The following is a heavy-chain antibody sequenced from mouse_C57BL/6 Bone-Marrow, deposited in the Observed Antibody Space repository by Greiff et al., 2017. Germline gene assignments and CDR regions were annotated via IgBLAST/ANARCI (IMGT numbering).Heavy chain of an antibody. J-gene: IGHJ4*01. CDR1: GYTFTSYW. Sequence: QVQLQQPGAELVKPGASVKLYCKASGYTFTSYWMQWVKQRPGQGLEWIGEIDPSDSYTNYNQKFKGKATLTVDTSSSTAYMQLSSLTSEDSAVYYCAREKGFYYGYDGYAMDYWGQGTSVTVSS. CDR3: AREKGFYYGYDGYAMDY. V-gene: IGHV1-50*01. D-gene: IGHD2-2*01. CDR2: IDPSDSYT.